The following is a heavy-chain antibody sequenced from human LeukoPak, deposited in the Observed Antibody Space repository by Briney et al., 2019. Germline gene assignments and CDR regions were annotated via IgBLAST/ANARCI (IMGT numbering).Heavy chain of an antibody. Sequence: GGSLRLSCAASGFTFSNAWMSWVRQAPGKGLEWVGRIKSKTDGGTTDYAAPVKGRFTISRDDSKNTLYLQMNSLKTEDTAVYYCATVAMEDWYFDLWGRGTLVTVSS. CDR3: ATVAMEDWYFDL. CDR2: IKSKTDGGTT. J-gene: IGHJ2*01. CDR1: GFTFSNAW. V-gene: IGHV3-15*01. D-gene: IGHD5-18*01.